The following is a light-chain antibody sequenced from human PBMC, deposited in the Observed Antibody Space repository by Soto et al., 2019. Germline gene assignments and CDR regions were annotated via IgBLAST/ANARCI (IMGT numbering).Light chain of an antibody. Sequence: HSVLTQPASVSGSPGQSTTFSCTGTSSDVGLYDYVSWYQQHPGKAPQLMIYAVSNRPSGVSNRFSASKSGNTASLFISGLQAEDEADYYCSSYTSDSSYVFGTGTKVTV. CDR1: SSDVGLYDY. V-gene: IGLV2-14*01. CDR2: AVS. J-gene: IGLJ1*01. CDR3: SSYTSDSSYV.